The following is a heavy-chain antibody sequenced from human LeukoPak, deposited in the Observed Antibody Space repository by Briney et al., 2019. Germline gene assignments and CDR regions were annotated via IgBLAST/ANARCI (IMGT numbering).Heavy chain of an antibody. J-gene: IGHJ6*02. D-gene: IGHD6-6*01. V-gene: IGHV3-73*01. CDR1: GFIFSSYS. CDR2: IRSKANSYAT. CDR3: TRQGDSSSLPRNDYYGMDV. Sequence: PGGSLRLSCAASGFIFSSYSMSWVRQASGKGLEWVGRIRSKANSYATAYAASVKGRFTISRDDSKNTAYLQMNSLKTEDTAVYYCTRQGDSSSLPRNDYYGMDVWGQGTTVTVSS.